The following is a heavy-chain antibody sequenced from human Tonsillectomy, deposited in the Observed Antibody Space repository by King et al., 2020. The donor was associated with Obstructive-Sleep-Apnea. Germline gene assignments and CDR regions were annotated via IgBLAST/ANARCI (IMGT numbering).Heavy chain of an antibody. Sequence: VQLVESGGGLVQPGGSLRLSCAASGFTFSSYAMSWVRQAPGKGLEWVSAISGSGGSTYYADSVKGRFTISRDNSKNTLYLQMNSLRAEDTAVYYCAKGAGGYSSSWGRFDYWGQGTLVTVSS. V-gene: IGHV3-23*04. CDR2: ISGSGGST. D-gene: IGHD6-13*01. J-gene: IGHJ4*02. CDR1: GFTFSSYA. CDR3: AKGAGGYSSSWGRFDY.